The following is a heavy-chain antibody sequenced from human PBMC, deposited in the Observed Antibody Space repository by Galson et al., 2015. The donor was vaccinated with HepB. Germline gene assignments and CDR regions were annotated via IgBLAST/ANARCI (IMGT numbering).Heavy chain of an antibody. D-gene: IGHD2-21*01. Sequence: SLRLSCAASGFNFSAYFMGWVRQAPGKGLECVSSISESGDKTFYADSVKGRFTISRDNSKNTMHLQMNSLRGEDTALYYCAKGTAVGDEEGAKWGQGTLVTV. V-gene: IGHV3-23*01. CDR3: AKGTAVGDEEGAK. CDR2: ISESGDKT. CDR1: GFNFSAYF. J-gene: IGHJ4*02.